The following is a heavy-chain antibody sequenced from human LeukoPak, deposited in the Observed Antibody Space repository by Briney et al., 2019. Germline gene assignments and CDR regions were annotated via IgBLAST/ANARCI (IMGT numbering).Heavy chain of an antibody. J-gene: IGHJ5*01. CDR2: TFYRSKWLY. CDR3: VRSVNNWFES. D-gene: IGHD5/OR15-5a*01. Sequence: SQTLSLTCAISGDSVSSDSAAWNWVRQPPSRGLEWLGRTFYRSKWLYDYAASVQSRIIVNPDTSKNQFSLQLNSVTPEDTAVYYCVRSVNNWFESWGQGTVVTVSS. CDR1: GDSVSSDSAA. V-gene: IGHV6-1*01.